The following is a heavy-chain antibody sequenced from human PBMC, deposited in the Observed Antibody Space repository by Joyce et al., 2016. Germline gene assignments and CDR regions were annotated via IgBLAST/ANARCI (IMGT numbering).Heavy chain of an antibody. Sequence: GGSLRLSCAASGFTLSTYGIHWVRQSPGKGLEWVAIMWSDGNNKYYADSVKGRFTISRDTSKNTLYLQMYSLRAEDTGLYYCARGLRCSGANCYPAPLYYYYGMDVWGQGTTVAVSS. CDR3: ARGLRCSGANCYPAPLYYYYGMDV. CDR2: MWSDGNNK. V-gene: IGHV3-33*01. D-gene: IGHD2-15*01. CDR1: GFTLSTYG. J-gene: IGHJ6*02.